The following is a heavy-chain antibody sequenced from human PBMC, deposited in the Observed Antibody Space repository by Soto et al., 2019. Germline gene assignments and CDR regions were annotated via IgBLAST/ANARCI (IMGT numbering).Heavy chain of an antibody. D-gene: IGHD2-15*01. CDR2: ISYDGSNL. J-gene: IGHJ4*02. CDR3: ARSGGGSCYSNIDC. CDR1: GFTFSSHA. V-gene: IGHV3-30-3*01. Sequence: QVQLVESGGGVVQPGRSLRLSCEASGFTFSSHAMHWARQAPGKGLEWVAVISYDGSNLYYADSVKGRFTISRDSSKNTLYLQMTSLRAEDTAVYYCARSGGGSCYSNIDCWGQGALVTVSS.